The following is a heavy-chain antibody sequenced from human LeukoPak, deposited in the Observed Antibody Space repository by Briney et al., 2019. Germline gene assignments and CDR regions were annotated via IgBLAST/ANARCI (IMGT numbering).Heavy chain of an antibody. CDR3: AGGFSGADF. CDR1: GFTFSASW. D-gene: IGHD5-12*01. J-gene: IGHJ4*02. Sequence: PGGSLRLSCAASGFTFSASWMTWVRQAPGKGLEWVANINQDGSEKYYVDSVKGRFTISRDNAKSSLPLQTNSLRVEDTALYYCAGGFSGADFWGQGTLVTVSS. V-gene: IGHV3-7*03. CDR2: INQDGSEK.